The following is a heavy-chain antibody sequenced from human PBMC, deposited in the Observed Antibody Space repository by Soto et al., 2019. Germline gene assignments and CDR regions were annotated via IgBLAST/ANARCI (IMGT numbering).Heavy chain of an antibody. V-gene: IGHV3-48*01. J-gene: IGHJ5*02. Sequence: GGSLRLSCAASGFTFSSCSMNWVRQAPGKGLEWVSYISSTGTTIYYADSVRGRFTISRDNAKNSLFLQMNSLRAEDTAVYYCARDYDISWGQGTLVTVSS. D-gene: IGHD3-9*01. CDR1: GFTFSSCS. CDR3: ARDYDIS. CDR2: ISSTGTTI.